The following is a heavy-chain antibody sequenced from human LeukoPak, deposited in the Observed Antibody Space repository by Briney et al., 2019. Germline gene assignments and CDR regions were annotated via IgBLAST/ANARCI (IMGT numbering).Heavy chain of an antibody. CDR2: INHSGST. CDR3: ARVRVPAAPTL. D-gene: IGHD2-2*01. J-gene: IGHJ4*02. V-gene: IGHV4-34*01. CDR1: GGSISSYY. Sequence: PSETLSLTCTVSGGSISSYYWSWIRQPPGKGLEWIGEINHSGSTNYNPSLKSRVTISVDTSKNQFSLKLSSVTAADTAVYYCARVRVPAAPTLWGQGTLVTVSS.